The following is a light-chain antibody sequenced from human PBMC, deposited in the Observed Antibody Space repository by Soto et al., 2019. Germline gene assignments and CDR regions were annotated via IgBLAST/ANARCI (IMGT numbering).Light chain of an antibody. CDR2: GAS. CDR1: QSVSSN. J-gene: IGKJ3*01. CDR3: QQYNNWPT. V-gene: IGKV3-15*01. Sequence: EIVMTQSPATLSVSPGERATLSCRVSQSVSSNLAWYQQKPGQAPRLLIYGASTRATGIPARFSGSGSGTEFTLTISSLQFEDFAVYYCQQYNNWPTFGPGTKVDIK.